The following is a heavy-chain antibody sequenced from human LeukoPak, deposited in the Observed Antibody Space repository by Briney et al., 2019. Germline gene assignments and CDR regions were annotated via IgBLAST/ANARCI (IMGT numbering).Heavy chain of an antibody. J-gene: IGHJ5*02. Sequence: SGTLSLTCAVSGGPISSYNWWSWVRQPPGKGLEWIGEIYNSGSTNYNPSLKSRVTISVDNSKNQFSLKVSSVTAADTAVYYCARGNGPFDPWGQGTLVTVSS. CDR2: IYNSGST. V-gene: IGHV4-4*02. CDR3: ARGNGPFDP. CDR1: GGPISSYNW. D-gene: IGHD2-8*01.